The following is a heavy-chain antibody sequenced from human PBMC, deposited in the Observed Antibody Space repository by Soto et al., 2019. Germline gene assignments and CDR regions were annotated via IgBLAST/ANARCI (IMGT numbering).Heavy chain of an antibody. J-gene: IGHJ4*02. CDR1: GFTFSSYG. CDR2: ISYDGSNK. V-gene: IGHV3-30*03. CDR3: ARSPYSVSYLAYFDS. Sequence: QVQLVESGGGVVQPGRSLRLSCAASGFTFSSYGMHWVHQAPGKGLEWVAVISYDGSNKYYADSVKGRFTISRDNSKNTLYLQMNSLRAEDTAVYYCARSPYSVSYLAYFDSWGQGTLVTVSS. D-gene: IGHD1-26*01.